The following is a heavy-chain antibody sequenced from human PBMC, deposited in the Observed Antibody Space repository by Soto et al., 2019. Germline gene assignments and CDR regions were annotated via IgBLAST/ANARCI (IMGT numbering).Heavy chain of an antibody. D-gene: IGHD6-19*01. Sequence: PGXSLRLSCAASGFTFSSYALSWVRQAPWKGLDWVSAISGSGGSTYYADSVKGRFTISRDNSKNTLYLQMNSLRAEDTAVYYCANDLYSSGWGRDYYYGMDVWGQGTTVTVSS. J-gene: IGHJ6*02. CDR1: GFTFSSYA. CDR3: ANDLYSSGWGRDYYYGMDV. CDR2: ISGSGGST. V-gene: IGHV3-23*01.